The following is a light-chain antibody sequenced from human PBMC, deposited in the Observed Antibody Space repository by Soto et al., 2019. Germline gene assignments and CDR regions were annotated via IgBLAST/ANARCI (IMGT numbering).Light chain of an antibody. Sequence: QAASVSGSPGQSITISCTGTSSDVGGSNYVSWYQHHPGKAPKLLIYEVSYRPSGVSNRFSGSKSGNTASLTISGLQAEDEADYYCSSFTISSTLVFGGGTKLTVL. V-gene: IGLV2-14*01. CDR3: SSFTISSTLV. CDR2: EVS. J-gene: IGLJ2*01. CDR1: SSDVGGSNY.